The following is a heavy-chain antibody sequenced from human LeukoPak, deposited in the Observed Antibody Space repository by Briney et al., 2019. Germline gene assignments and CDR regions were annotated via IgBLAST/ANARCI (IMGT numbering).Heavy chain of an antibody. CDR2: INSGGSGT. CDR1: GFNFGSYW. V-gene: IGHV3-74*01. Sequence: PGGSLRLSCAASGFNFGSYWMHWVRQTPGKGLVWVSRINSGGSGTSYADSVEGRFTISRDNAKNTLYLQMNSLRAEDTAVYYCARVKRGFHYWGQGTLVTVSS. J-gene: IGHJ4*02. D-gene: IGHD3-10*01. CDR3: ARVKRGFHY.